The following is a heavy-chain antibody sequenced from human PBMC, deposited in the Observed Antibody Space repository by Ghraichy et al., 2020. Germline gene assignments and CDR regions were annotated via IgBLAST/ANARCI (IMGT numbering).Heavy chain of an antibody. CDR1: GGSISSSSYY. CDR3: ARPTSLGGYSFFDY. Sequence: SETPSLTCTVSGGSISSSSYYWGWIRQPPGKGLEWIGSIYYSGSTYYNPSLKSRVTISVDTSKNQFSLKLSSVTAADTAVYYCARPTSLGGYSFFDYWGQGTLVTVSS. V-gene: IGHV4-39*01. J-gene: IGHJ4*02. D-gene: IGHD5-18*01. CDR2: IYYSGST.